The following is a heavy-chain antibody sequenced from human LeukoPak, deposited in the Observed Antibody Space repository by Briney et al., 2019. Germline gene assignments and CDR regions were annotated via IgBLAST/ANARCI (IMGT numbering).Heavy chain of an antibody. J-gene: IGHJ4*02. V-gene: IGHV3-30*18. D-gene: IGHD4-17*01. Sequence: GGSLRLSCAGSGFTFPTYGMHWVRQAQGKGLEWVAYISYDGNKGYYTDSVKGRFTTSRDNSKNMLFLQMSSLRIEDTGVYYCAKDSTRDYGYYGMPESWGQGTLVTVS. CDR1: GFTFPTYG. CDR2: ISYDGNKG. CDR3: AKDSTRDYGYYGMPES.